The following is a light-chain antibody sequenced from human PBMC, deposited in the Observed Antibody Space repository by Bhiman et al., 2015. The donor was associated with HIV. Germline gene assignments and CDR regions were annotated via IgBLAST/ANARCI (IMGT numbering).Light chain of an antibody. J-gene: IGLJ1*01. Sequence: SYELTQPPSVSVAPGKTARITCGGNNIGSKSVHWYQQRPGQAPVLVIYYDTDRPSGIPERFSGSNSENTATLTISRVEAGDEADYYCQVWDSSSDRYVFGTGTKVTVL. CDR1: NIGSKS. V-gene: IGLV3-21*04. CDR3: QVWDSSSDRYV. CDR2: YDT.